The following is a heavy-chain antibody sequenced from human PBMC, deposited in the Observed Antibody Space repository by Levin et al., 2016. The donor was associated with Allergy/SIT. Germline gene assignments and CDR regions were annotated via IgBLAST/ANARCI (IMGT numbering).Heavy chain of an antibody. CDR2: IYYSGST. V-gene: IGHV4-59*12. D-gene: IGHD3-10*01. CDR3: ARVSYGSGSYPRTDV. CDR1: GGSISSYY. J-gene: IGHJ6*02. Sequence: GSLRLSCTVSGGSISSYYWSWIRQPPGKGLEWIGYIYYSGSTNYNPSLKSRVTISVDTSKNQFSLKLSSVTAADTAVYYCARVSYGSGSYPRTDVWGQGIPVTVSS.